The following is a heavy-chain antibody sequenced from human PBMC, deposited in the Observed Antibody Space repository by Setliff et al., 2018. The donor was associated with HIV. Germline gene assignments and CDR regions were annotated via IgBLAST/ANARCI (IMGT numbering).Heavy chain of an antibody. CDR3: ATLPAAIVSSTYYFDY. Sequence: GGSLRLSCTTSGIIFTDAWMNWVRRAPGKGLEWGSSITSNTDYISYAASVKGRFTISRDNTKNSLYLQMNSLRAEDTAVYYCATLPAAIVSSTYYFDYWGQGTLVTVSS. CDR2: ITSNTDYI. D-gene: IGHD2-2*01. CDR1: GIIFTDAW. V-gene: IGHV3-21*01. J-gene: IGHJ4*02.